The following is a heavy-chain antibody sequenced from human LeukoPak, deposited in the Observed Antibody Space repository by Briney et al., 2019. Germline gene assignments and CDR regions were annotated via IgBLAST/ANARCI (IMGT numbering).Heavy chain of an antibody. CDR2: IIPIFGTA. J-gene: IGHJ4*02. D-gene: IGHD2-2*01. CDR3: AAVVPAVMGYFDY. CDR1: RGTFSSYA. Sequence: SVKVSCKASRGTFSSYAISWVRQAPGQGLEWMGGIIPIFGTANYAQKFQGRVTITADESTSTAYMELSSLRSEDTAVYYCAAVVPAVMGYFDYWGQGTLVTVSS. V-gene: IGHV1-69*01.